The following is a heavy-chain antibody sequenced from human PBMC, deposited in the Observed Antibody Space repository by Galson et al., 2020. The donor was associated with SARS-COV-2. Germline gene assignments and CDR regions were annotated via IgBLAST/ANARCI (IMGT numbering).Heavy chain of an antibody. Sequence: GGSLRLSCAASGFTFSSFGMHWVRQPPGRGLEWVAAISFDGSDESYVDSVKGRLTISRENADNSVYLEMSSLRVGDTAVYYCVRGVGGWANSWGALDVWGQGTTVTVSS. J-gene: IGHJ6*02. CDR3: VRGVGGWANSWGALDV. V-gene: IGHV3-30*03. CDR2: ISFDGSDE. D-gene: IGHD3-16*01. CDR1: GFTFSSFG.